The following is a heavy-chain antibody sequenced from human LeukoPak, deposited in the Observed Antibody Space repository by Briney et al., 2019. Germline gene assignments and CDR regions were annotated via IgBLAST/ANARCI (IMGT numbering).Heavy chain of an antibody. J-gene: IGHJ4*02. CDR2: INADGSRK. Sequence: GGSLRLSCAGSGFTFNSPSWMSWVRQAPGKGLEWVANINADGSRKYYVDSVKGRFTISKDNAKESLYLEMNSLTAEDTAVYYCARSERWGQGTLVTVSS. CDR3: ARSER. CDR1: GFTFNSPSW. V-gene: IGHV3-7*01.